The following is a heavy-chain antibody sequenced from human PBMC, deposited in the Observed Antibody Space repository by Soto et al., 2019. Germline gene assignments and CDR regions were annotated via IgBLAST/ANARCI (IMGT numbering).Heavy chain of an antibody. CDR3: ARDGGHRSQGWFDP. CDR2: IWYDGSNK. Sequence: GGSLRLSCAASGFTFSSYGMHWVRQAPGKGLEWVAVIWYDGSNKYYADSVKGRFTISRDNSKNTLYLQMNSLRAEDTAVYYCARDGGHRSQGWFDPWGQRTLVTVSS. CDR1: GFTFSSYG. D-gene: IGHD3-16*01. J-gene: IGHJ5*02. V-gene: IGHV3-33*01.